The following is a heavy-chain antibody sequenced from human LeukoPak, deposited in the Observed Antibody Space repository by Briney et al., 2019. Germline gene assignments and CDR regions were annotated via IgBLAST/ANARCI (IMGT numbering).Heavy chain of an antibody. J-gene: IGHJ5*02. Sequence: ASVKVSCKASGYTFTSYYMHWVRQAPVQGLEWMGIINPSGGSTSYAQKFQGRVTMTRDTSTSTVYMELSSLRSEDTAVYYCARDRTNYDYVWGSYRFMSNNWFDPWGQGTLVTVSS. CDR3: ARDRTNYDYVWGSYRFMSNNWFDP. CDR1: GYTFTSYY. D-gene: IGHD3-16*02. CDR2: INPSGGST. V-gene: IGHV1-46*03.